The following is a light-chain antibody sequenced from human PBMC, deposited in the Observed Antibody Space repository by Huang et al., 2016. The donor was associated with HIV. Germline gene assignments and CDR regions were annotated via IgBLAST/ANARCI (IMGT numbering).Light chain of an antibody. CDR2: GAS. J-gene: IGKJ1*01. V-gene: IGKV3-11*01. CDR1: QSVSSS. CDR3: QQRANWPAG. Sequence: EIVLTPSPATLSLSPGERATLSCRASQSVSSSIAWYQQTPGQAPTLLIYGASNRATGIPARFSGSGSGTDFTLTISSLEPEDFAVYYCQQRANWPAGFGQGTKVEIK.